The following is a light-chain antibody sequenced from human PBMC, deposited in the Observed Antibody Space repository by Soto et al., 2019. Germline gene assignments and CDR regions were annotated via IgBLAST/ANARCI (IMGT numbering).Light chain of an antibody. J-gene: IGLJ1*01. V-gene: IGLV1-51*02. CDR3: GRGESSLGADV. Sequence: QSVLTQPPSVSAAPGQKVTISCSGSSSNIGVTSVSWYQQPPEAAPKLLIYENDKRPSGIPDRFSGSKSGTSAILGITGLQSGDGADYYCGRGESSLGADVFGPGTKVTLL. CDR1: SSNIGVTS. CDR2: END.